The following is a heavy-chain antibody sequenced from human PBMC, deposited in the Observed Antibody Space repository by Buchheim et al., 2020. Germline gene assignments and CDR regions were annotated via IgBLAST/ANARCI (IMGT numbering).Heavy chain of an antibody. D-gene: IGHD6-13*01. CDR1: GFTFISYW. Sequence: EVQLVESGGGLVQPGGSLRLSCAASGFTFISYWMSWVRQAPGKGLEWVANIKQDGSEKYYVDSVKGRFTISRDNAKNSLYLQMNSLRAEDTAVYYCARDRRAARGGYYFDYWGQGTL. CDR2: IKQDGSEK. J-gene: IGHJ4*02. V-gene: IGHV3-7*01. CDR3: ARDRRAARGGYYFDY.